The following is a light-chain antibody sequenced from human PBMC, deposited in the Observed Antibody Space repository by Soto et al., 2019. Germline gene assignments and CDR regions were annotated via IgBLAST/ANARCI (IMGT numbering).Light chain of an antibody. CDR3: TSYTLTSTLHV. CDR1: SSDIGYYNY. CDR2: EVS. J-gene: IGLJ1*01. Sequence: QSALPQPASVSGSPGQSITISCTGTSSDIGYYNYVSWYQQHPGKAPKLIIYEVSTRPSGVSNRFSGSKSGNTASLTISGLQAEDEADYYCTSYTLTSTLHVFGTGTKLTVL. V-gene: IGLV2-14*01.